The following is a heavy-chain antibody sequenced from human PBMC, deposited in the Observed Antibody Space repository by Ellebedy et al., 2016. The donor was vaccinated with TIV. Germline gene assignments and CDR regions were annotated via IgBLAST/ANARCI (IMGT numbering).Heavy chain of an antibody. CDR3: ARGEYSESFYFDY. J-gene: IGHJ4*02. D-gene: IGHD1-26*01. Sequence: PGGSLRLSCAASGFIVSSNYMSWVRKAPGKGLEWVSVIYIVGSTYYADSVKGRFTISRENSKNTLYLQMNSLRAEDTDVYYCARGEYSESFYFDYWGQGTLVTVSS. V-gene: IGHV3-53*01. CDR2: IYIVGST. CDR1: GFIVSSNY.